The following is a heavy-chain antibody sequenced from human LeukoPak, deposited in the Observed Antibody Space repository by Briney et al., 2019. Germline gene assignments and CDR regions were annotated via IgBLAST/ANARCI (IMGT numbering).Heavy chain of an antibody. CDR1: GGSFSGYY. J-gene: IGHJ4*02. Sequence: SETLSLTCAVYGGSFSGYYWSWIRQPPGKGLEWIGEINHSGSTKYNPSLTSRVTISVDTSKNQFSLKLSSVTAADTAVYYCAAYYYDSRESEYWGQGTLVTVSS. V-gene: IGHV4-34*01. CDR3: AAYYYDSRESEY. D-gene: IGHD3-22*01. CDR2: INHSGST.